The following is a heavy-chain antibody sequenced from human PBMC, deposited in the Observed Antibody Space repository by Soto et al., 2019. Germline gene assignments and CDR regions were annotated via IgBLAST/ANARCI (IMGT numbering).Heavy chain of an antibody. CDR1: GGSFSGYY. Sequence: SETLSLTCAVYGGSFSGYYWSWIRQPPGKGLEWIGEINHSGSTNYNPSLKSRVTISVDKSKNQFSLKLSSVTAADTAVYYCARVPLWVLSGGSRYDFDYWGQGTLVTVSS. V-gene: IGHV4-34*01. CDR3: ARVPLWVLSGGSRYDFDY. CDR2: INHSGST. J-gene: IGHJ4*02. D-gene: IGHD3-10*01.